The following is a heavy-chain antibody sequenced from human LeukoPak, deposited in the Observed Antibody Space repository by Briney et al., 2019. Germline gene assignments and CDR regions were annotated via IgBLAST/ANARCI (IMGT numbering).Heavy chain of an antibody. CDR1: GFTFSSYA. V-gene: IGHV3-23*01. CDR2: ISGSGGST. D-gene: IGHD3-10*01. Sequence: PGGSLRLSCAASGFTFSSYAMSWVRQAPGKGLEWVSAISGSGGSTYYADSVKGRFTISRDNARNSLYLQMNSLRAEDTAVYYCARLDYYGSGSYFDYWGQGTLVTVSS. J-gene: IGHJ4*02. CDR3: ARLDYYGSGSYFDY.